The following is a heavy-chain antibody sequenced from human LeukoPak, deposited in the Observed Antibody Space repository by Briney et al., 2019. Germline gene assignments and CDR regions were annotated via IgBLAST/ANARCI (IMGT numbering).Heavy chain of an antibody. CDR1: GFTFSSYA. V-gene: IGHV3-23*01. CDR2: ISGSGDST. J-gene: IGHJ4*02. Sequence: GGSLRLSCAASGFTFSSYAMSWVRQAPGKGLEWVSVISGSGDSTYYADSVKGRFTISRVKSKNTLYLQMNSLRAEDTAMYYCAKDFCSTTSCRFDYWGQGTLVTVSS. CDR3: AKDFCSTTSCRFDY. D-gene: IGHD2-2*01.